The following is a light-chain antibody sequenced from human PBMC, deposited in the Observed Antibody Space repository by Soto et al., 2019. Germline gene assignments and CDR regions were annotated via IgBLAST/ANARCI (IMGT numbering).Light chain of an antibody. V-gene: IGKV1-5*01. J-gene: IGKJ3*01. CDR3: QQYKNYLT. CDR1: QSISTW. CDR2: GAC. Sequence: DIQMTQSPSTLSASVGVRVTITCRASQSISTWLAWYQQKPGKAPKVLIYGACSLESGVPSRFSSSGSGTEFTLAIISLQPDDFATYYCQQYKNYLTFGPGTKVHIK.